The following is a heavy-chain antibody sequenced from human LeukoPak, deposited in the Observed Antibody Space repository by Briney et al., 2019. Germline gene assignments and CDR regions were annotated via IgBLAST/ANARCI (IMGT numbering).Heavy chain of an antibody. Sequence: PSETLSLTCAVSGGSISSSNWWSWVRQPPGKGLEWIGEIYHNGSTNYNPSLKSRVTISVDKSKNQFSLKLSSVTAADTAVYYCARVIAAAAYGMDVWGQGTTVTVSS. D-gene: IGHD6-13*01. V-gene: IGHV4-4*02. CDR1: GGSISSSNW. CDR2: IYHNGST. J-gene: IGHJ6*02. CDR3: ARVIAAAAYGMDV.